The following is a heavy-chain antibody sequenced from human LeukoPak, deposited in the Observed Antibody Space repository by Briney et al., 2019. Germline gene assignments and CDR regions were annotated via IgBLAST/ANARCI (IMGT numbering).Heavy chain of an antibody. CDR3: ASGRYCSSTSCYADYYYGMDV. D-gene: IGHD2-2*01. Sequence: GASVKVSCKASGYTFTGYYMHWVRQAPGQGLEWMGWINPNSGGTNYAQKFQGRVTMTRDTSISTAYMELSRLRSDDTAVYYCASGRYCSSTSCYADYYYGMDVWGQGTTVTVSS. J-gene: IGHJ6*02. CDR2: INPNSGGT. CDR1: GYTFTGYY. V-gene: IGHV1-2*02.